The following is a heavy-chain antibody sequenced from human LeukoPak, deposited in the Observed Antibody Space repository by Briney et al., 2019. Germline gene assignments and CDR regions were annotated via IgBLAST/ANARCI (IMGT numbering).Heavy chain of an antibody. V-gene: IGHV4-59*01. CDR2: IYYSGST. J-gene: IGHJ5*02. CDR1: GGSISSYY. Sequence: SETLSLTCTVSGGSISSYYWSWIRQPPGKGLEWIGYIYYSGSTNYNPSLKSRVTISVDTSKNQFSLKLSSVTAADTAVYYCARVPNMITLGGDIQGRFDPWGQGTLVTVSS. D-gene: IGHD3-16*01. CDR3: ARVPNMITLGGDIQGRFDP.